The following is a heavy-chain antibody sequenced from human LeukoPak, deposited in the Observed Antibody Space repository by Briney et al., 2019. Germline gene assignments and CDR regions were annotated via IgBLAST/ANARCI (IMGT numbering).Heavy chain of an antibody. D-gene: IGHD6-13*01. CDR2: IYHSGST. V-gene: IGHV4-38-2*02. CDR3: ARDSPGIAAAGTSHGVDY. J-gene: IGHJ4*02. Sequence: SETLSLTCTVSGYSISSGYYWGWIRQPPGKGLEWIGSIYHSGSTYYNPSLKSRVTISVDTSKNQFSLKLSSVTAADTAVYYCARDSPGIAAAGTSHGVDYWGQGTLVTVSS. CDR1: GYSISSGYY.